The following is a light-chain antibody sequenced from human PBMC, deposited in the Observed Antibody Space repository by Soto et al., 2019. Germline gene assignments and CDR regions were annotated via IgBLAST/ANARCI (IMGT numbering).Light chain of an antibody. Sequence: EILLTQSPGTLSLSPGEGATLSCRASQSLTSSYLAWYQQKPGQAPRLLIYDASNRATGIPARFSGSGSGTDFTLTISSLEPEDFALYYCQQCYNWPQWTFGQGTKVDI. J-gene: IGKJ1*01. CDR2: DAS. CDR3: QQCYNWPQWT. CDR1: QSLTSSY. V-gene: IGKV3-11*01.